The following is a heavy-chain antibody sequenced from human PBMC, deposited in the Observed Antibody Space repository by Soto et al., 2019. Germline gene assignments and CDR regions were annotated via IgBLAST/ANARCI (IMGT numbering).Heavy chain of an antibody. Sequence: QVQLQESGPGLVKPSGTLSLTCTVSSGSINNDSWWSWVRQPPGKGMEWIGDIYRSGATNYDQHLKSRVTRSQDKSKDQLSLKLLSVTAADTASYYCGGGVIISGSGVIESWGQGTLVIVSS. V-gene: IGHV4-4*02. D-gene: IGHD3-3*02. J-gene: IGHJ4*02. CDR3: GGGVIISGSGVIES. CDR2: IYRSGAT. CDR1: SGSINNDSW.